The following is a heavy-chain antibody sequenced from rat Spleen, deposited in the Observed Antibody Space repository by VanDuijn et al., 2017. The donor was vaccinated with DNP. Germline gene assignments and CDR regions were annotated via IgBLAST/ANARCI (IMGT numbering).Heavy chain of an antibody. Sequence: EVRLVESGGGLVQPGRSLKLSCVASGFTFNNYWMTWIRQAPGKGLEWVASIHNTGGTTYYPDSLKGRFTISRDNANSTLNLQMTSLRSEDTATYYCTRDGPPYYGVPFDFWGQGVTVTVSS. D-gene: IGHD1-7*01. J-gene: IGHJ2*01. CDR3: TRDGPPYYGVPFDF. CDR1: GFTFNNYW. CDR2: IHNTGGTT. V-gene: IGHV5-31*01.